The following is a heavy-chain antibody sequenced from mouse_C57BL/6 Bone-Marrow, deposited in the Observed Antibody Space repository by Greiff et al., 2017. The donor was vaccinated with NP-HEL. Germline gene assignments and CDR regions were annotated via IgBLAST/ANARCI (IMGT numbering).Heavy chain of an antibody. CDR3: ARDATVVVRYFDV. D-gene: IGHD1-1*01. V-gene: IGHV1-82*01. CDR1: GYAFSSSW. Sequence: QVQLKESGPELVKPGASVKISCKASGYAFSSSWMNWVKQRPGKGLEWIGRIYPGDGDTNYNGKFKGKATLTADKSSSTAYMQLSSLTSEDSAVYVCARDATVVVRYFDVWGTGTTVTVSS. J-gene: IGHJ1*03. CDR2: IYPGDGDT.